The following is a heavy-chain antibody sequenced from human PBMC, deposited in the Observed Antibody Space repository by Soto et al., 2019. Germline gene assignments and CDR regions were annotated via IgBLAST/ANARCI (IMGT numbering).Heavy chain of an antibody. CDR3: ATSNRDNWFDP. CDR2: IWYDGSNK. Sequence: LRLSCAASGLTFSSYGMHWVRQAPGKGLEWVAVIWYDGSNKYYADSVKGRFTISRDNSKNTLYLQMNSLRAEDTAVYYCATSNRDNWFDPWGQGTLVTVSS. J-gene: IGHJ5*02. CDR1: GLTFSSYG. V-gene: IGHV3-33*01.